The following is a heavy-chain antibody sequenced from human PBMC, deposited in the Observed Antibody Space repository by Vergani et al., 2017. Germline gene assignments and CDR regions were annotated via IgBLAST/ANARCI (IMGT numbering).Heavy chain of an antibody. CDR3: ARGGGTYYYYCMDV. V-gene: IGHV4-59*01. D-gene: IGHD1-1*01. J-gene: IGHJ6*02. CDR2: IYYSGST. CDR1: GGSISSYY. Sequence: QVQLQESGPGLVKPSETLSLTCTVSGGSISSYYWSWLRQPPGKGLEWIWYIYYSGSTNYNPSLKSRVTISVDTSKNQFSLKLSSVTAADTAVYYCARGGGTYYYYCMDVWGQGTTVTVSS.